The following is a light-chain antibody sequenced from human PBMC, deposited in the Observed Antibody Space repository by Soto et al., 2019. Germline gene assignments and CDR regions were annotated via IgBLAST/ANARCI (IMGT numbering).Light chain of an antibody. Sequence: QLMLTQPSSASASLGSSVKLTCTLSSGHSSYIIAWHQQQPGKAPRYLMKLEGSGSYNKGSGVPDRFSGSSSGADRYLTISNLQFEDEADYYCETWDSNIHWVFGGGTKLTVL. CDR2: LEGSGSY. J-gene: IGLJ3*02. CDR3: ETWDSNIHWV. CDR1: SGHSSYI. V-gene: IGLV4-60*02.